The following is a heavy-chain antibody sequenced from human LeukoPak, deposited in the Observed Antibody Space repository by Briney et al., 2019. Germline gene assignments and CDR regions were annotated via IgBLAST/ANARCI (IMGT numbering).Heavy chain of an antibody. CDR2: IYYSGST. D-gene: IGHD1-1*01. Sequence: SETLSLTCTVSGGSISSYYWSWIRQPPGKGLEWMGYIYYSGSTNYNPSLKSRVTISVDTSKNQFSLKLSSVTAADTAVYYCARVTPEYNWNDANDAFDIWGQGTMVTVSS. J-gene: IGHJ3*02. CDR1: GGSISSYY. V-gene: IGHV4-59*01. CDR3: ARVTPEYNWNDANDAFDI.